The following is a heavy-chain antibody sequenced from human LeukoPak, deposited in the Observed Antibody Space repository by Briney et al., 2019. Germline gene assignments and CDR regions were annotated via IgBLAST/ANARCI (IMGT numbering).Heavy chain of an antibody. V-gene: IGHV1-2*02. D-gene: IGHD2-15*01. J-gene: IGHJ1*01. CDR2: INPNSGGT. CDR3: ASEFGYCSGGSCYSDPTEYFQH. CDR1: GYTFTGYD. Sequence: ASVKVSCKASGYTFTGYDMHWVRQAPGQGLEWMGWINPNSGGTNYAQKFQGRVTMTRDTSISRAYMELSRLRSDDTAVYYCASEFGYCSGGSCYSDPTEYFQHWGQGTLVTVSS.